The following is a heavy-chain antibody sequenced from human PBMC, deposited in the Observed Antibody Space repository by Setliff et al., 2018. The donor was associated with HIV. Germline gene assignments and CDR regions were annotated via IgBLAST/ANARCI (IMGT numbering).Heavy chain of an antibody. J-gene: IGHJ4*02. V-gene: IGHV4-39*01. D-gene: IGHD3-22*01. CDR1: AGSIRSSTYY. CDR2: IYYSGST. Sequence: SETLSLTCTVSAGSIRSSTYYWAWIRQPPGKGLEWIGTIYYSGSTYYNPSLKSRATISVDMSKNQFSLRLSSVTAADTALYYCASLFHDTSAPWLYYFDYWGQGTLVTVSS. CDR3: ASLFHDTSAPWLYYFDY.